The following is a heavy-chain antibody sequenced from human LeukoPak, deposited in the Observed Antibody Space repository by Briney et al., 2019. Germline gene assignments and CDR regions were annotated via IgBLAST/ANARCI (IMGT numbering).Heavy chain of an antibody. D-gene: IGHD6-19*01. CDR1: GGSVNSRYHY. CDR3: ARSRYSSGWYYFDY. CDR2: IYYTGST. J-gene: IGHJ4*02. Sequence: SETLSLTCTVSGGSVNSRYHYWSWVRQPPGKGLEWIGYIYYTGSTNYNPSLKLRVTILIDTSKNQFSLNLRSVTAADTAMYYCARSRYSSGWYYFDYWGQGTLVTVSS. V-gene: IGHV4-61*01.